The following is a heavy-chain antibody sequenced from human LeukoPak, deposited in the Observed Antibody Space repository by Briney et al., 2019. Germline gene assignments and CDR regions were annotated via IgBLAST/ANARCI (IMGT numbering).Heavy chain of an antibody. D-gene: IGHD3-22*01. CDR2: IYWNGDN. V-gene: IGHV2-5*01. Sequence: NASGPTLVKPTQTLTLTCTLSGFSIRTHGVGVGWIRQPPGKALEWVAIIYWNGDNYYGPSLNSRSTITNDTAKNQVALTLTNVDPVDTATYYCAHSHYYDRGNWFGPWGQGTLVTVSS. J-gene: IGHJ5*02. CDR3: AHSHYYDRGNWFGP. CDR1: GFSIRTHGVG.